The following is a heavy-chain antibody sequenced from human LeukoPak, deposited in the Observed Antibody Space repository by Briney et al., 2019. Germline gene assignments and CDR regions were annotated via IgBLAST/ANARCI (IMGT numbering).Heavy chain of an antibody. CDR3: ARDVDTATNGAFDI. CDR2: IIPIFGTA. V-gene: IGHV1-69*05. CDR1: GGTFSSYA. J-gene: IGHJ3*02. D-gene: IGHD5-18*01. Sequence: SVTVSCTASGGTFSSYAISWVRQAPGQGLEWMGGIIPIFGTANYAQKFQGRVTITTDESTSTAYMELSSLRSEDTAVYYCARDVDTATNGAFDIWGQGTMVTVSS.